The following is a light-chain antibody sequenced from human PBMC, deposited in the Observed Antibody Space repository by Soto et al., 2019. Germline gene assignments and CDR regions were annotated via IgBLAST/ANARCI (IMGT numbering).Light chain of an antibody. CDR3: QQSYSTFIT. Sequence: DIQMTQSPSSLSASVGNRVTITCRASQSISSYLNWYQQKPGKAPKLLIYAASSLQSGVQSRFSGSGSGTDFTLTISSLQPEEFATDYCQQSYSTFITFGQGTRLEIK. J-gene: IGKJ5*01. CDR1: QSISSY. CDR2: AAS. V-gene: IGKV1-39*01.